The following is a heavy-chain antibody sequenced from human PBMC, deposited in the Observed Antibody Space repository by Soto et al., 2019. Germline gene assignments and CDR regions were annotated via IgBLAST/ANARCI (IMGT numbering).Heavy chain of an antibody. CDR1: GGSISSYC. Sequence: PSETLSLTCTVSGGSISSYCWSWIRQPPGKGLEWIGYIYYSGSTSYNPSLKSRVTISVDTSKTQFSLKLTSVTAADTAVYYCARGGAYYGDYDIDYWGQGTLVTVSS. CDR2: IYYSGST. J-gene: IGHJ4*02. D-gene: IGHD4-17*01. CDR3: ARGGAYYGDYDIDY. V-gene: IGHV4-59*08.